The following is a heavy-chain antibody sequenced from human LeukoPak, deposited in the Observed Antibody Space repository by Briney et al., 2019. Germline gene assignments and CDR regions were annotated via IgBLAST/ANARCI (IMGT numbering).Heavy chain of an antibody. J-gene: IGHJ4*02. D-gene: IGHD3-16*01. CDR2: ISSSSSNK. Sequence: GSLSLSCAASGFPFSRYSMNWVRQAPGEGPEWVSSISSSSSNKDYVDSVKGRFTASRDNAKNSLYLQMDSLRVEDTAVYYCARDPPSRGTRYFDYWGQGILVTVSS. CDR1: GFPFSRYS. V-gene: IGHV3-21*01. CDR3: ARDPPSRGTRYFDY.